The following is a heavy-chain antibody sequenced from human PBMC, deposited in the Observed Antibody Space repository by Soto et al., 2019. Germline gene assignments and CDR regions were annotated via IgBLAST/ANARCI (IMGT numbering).Heavy chain of an antibody. Sequence: QVQLVESGGGVVQPGRSLRLSCAASGFTFSHYAMHWVRQAPGKGLEGVALMSYDGSNEYYADSVKGRFTISRDNSKNTLYLQMNSLRAEDTAVYYCAKDGSHNFAYWGQGTLVTVSS. J-gene: IGHJ4*02. CDR1: GFTFSHYA. D-gene: IGHD1-26*01. V-gene: IGHV3-30*18. CDR3: AKDGSHNFAY. CDR2: MSYDGSNE.